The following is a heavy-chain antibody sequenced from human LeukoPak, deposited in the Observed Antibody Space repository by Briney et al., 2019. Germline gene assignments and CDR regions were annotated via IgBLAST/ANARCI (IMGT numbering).Heavy chain of an antibody. D-gene: IGHD2-2*01. V-gene: IGHV5-51*01. J-gene: IGHJ4*02. CDR1: GYSFTSYW. CDR2: IYPGDSDT. CDR3: AREIHCSSTSCDDY. Sequence: GESLQISCQGSGYSFTSYWIGWVRQMPGKGLEWMGIIYPGDSDTRYSPFFQGQVTISADKSISTAYLQWSSLKASDTAMYYCAREIHCSSTSCDDYWGQGTLVTVSS.